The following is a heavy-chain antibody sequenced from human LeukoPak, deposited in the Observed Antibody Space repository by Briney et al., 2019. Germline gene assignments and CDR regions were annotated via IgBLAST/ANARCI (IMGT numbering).Heavy chain of an antibody. Sequence: ASVKVSCKASGYTFTIYAIHWVRQAPGQGLEWMGWINTANGHTKYSQEFQDRITMTRDTSITTAYMELSSLRSDDTAVYYCASDVGEYCSGTNCYASHYWGQGTLVTVSS. CDR3: ASDVGEYCSGTNCYASHY. J-gene: IGHJ4*02. V-gene: IGHV1-3*04. CDR1: GYTFTIYA. D-gene: IGHD2-2*01. CDR2: INTANGHT.